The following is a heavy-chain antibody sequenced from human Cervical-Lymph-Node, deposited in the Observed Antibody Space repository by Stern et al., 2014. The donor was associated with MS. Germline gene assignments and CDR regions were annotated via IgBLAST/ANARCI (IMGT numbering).Heavy chain of an antibody. D-gene: IGHD1-1*01. Sequence: EVQLVESGGGVIQPGGSLRLSCTASGFTVSRDYMTWVRQAPGKGLEWFSLMTNVGSTLCTDSVKGRFTISRDDSKNTVYLHMTSLRAEDTAMYYCARDTSSPERSDWWGQGTLVTVSS. J-gene: IGHJ4*02. V-gene: IGHV3-53*01. CDR1: GFTVSRDY. CDR3: ARDTSSPERSDW. CDR2: MTNVGST.